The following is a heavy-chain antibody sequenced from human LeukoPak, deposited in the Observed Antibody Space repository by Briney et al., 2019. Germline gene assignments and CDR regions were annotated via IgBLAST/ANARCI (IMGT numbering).Heavy chain of an antibody. Sequence: PGGSLRLSCAASGFTFDDYGMSWVRQAPGKGLEWVSGINWNGGSTGYADSVKGRFTISRDNAKNSLYLQMNSLRAEDTALYYCARLVGAYYYYYMDVWGKGTTVTVSS. CDR2: INWNGGST. D-gene: IGHD1-26*01. V-gene: IGHV3-20*04. CDR1: GFTFDDYG. J-gene: IGHJ6*03. CDR3: ARLVGAYYYYYMDV.